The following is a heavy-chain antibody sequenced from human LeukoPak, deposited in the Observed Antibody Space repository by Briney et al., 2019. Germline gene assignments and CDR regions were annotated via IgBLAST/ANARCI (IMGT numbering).Heavy chain of an antibody. J-gene: IGHJ4*02. CDR2: IYPGESDT. CDR1: GYSFTSYW. V-gene: IGHV5-51*01. D-gene: IGHD3-10*01. Sequence: GESLQIYCKGSGYSFTSYWIGWVRQMPGKGLDWMGIIYPGESDTRYSLYFQGQVIILADKSISAAYLQWISLKAADTAMYYCARHRRFGELPFDYWGQGTLVTVSS. CDR3: ARHRRFGELPFDY.